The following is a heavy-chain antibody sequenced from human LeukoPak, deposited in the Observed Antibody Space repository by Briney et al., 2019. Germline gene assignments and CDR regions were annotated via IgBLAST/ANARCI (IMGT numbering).Heavy chain of an antibody. CDR2: ISYDASNK. Sequence: GGSLRLSCAASGFTFSRYGMDWVRQTPGKGLEWVAVISYDASNKYYADSVKGRFTISRDNSKNTLYLQMNSLRAEDTAVYYCARVGPDPYYYYYYMDVWGKGTTVTISS. V-gene: IGHV3-30*03. CDR1: GFTFSRYG. J-gene: IGHJ6*03. CDR3: ARVGPDPYYYYYYMDV.